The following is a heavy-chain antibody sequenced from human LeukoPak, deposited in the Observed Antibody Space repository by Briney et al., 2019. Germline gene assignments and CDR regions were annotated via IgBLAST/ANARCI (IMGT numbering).Heavy chain of an antibody. CDR3: AREVDYGGGGDY. D-gene: IGHD4-23*01. V-gene: IGHV4-38-2*02. CDR2: IYHRGST. Sequence: SETLSPTCTVSGYPISSGYYWGWIRQPPGKGLEWIGGIYHRGSTYYNPSLKSRVTISVDTSKNQFSLKLSSVTAADTAVYYCAREVDYGGGGDYWGQGTLVTVSS. CDR1: GYPISSGYY. J-gene: IGHJ4*02.